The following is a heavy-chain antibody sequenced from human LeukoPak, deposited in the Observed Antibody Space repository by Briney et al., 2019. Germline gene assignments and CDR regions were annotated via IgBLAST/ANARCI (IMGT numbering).Heavy chain of an antibody. V-gene: IGHV3-23*01. CDR2: ISGSGDST. J-gene: IGHJ4*02. Sequence: GGSLRLSCAASGFTFRSYAMSWVRQAPGKGLEWVSAISGSGDSTYYADFVKGRFTIPRDNSKNTLYLQMNSLRAEDTAVYYCAKGWILVRSPSDYWGQGTLVTVSS. CDR3: AKGWILVRSPSDY. CDR1: GFTFRSYA. D-gene: IGHD6-13*01.